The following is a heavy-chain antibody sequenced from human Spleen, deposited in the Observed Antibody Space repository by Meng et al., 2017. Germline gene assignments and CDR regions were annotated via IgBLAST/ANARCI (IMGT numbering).Heavy chain of an antibody. Sequence: GESLKISCAASGFTFSSYAMHWVRQAPGKGLEWVAVISYEGSNKYYADSVKGRFTISRDNSKNTLYLQMNSLRAEDTAVYYCARDADTAMVFLDYWGQGTLVTVSS. CDR3: ARDADTAMVFLDY. CDR2: ISYEGSNK. J-gene: IGHJ4*02. V-gene: IGHV3-30*01. D-gene: IGHD5-18*01. CDR1: GFTFSSYA.